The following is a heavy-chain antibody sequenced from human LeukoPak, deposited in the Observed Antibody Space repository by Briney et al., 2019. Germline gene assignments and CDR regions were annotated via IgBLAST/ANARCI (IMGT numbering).Heavy chain of an antibody. Sequence: ASVKVSCKASGYTFTSYDINWVRQATGQGLEWMGWMNPNSGNTGYAQKFQGRVTITRNTSISTAYMELSSLRSEDTAVYYCARGRGVCSGGSCYLAVFDYWGQGTLVTVSS. J-gene: IGHJ4*02. V-gene: IGHV1-8*03. CDR3: ARGRGVCSGGSCYLAVFDY. CDR2: MNPNSGNT. D-gene: IGHD2-15*01. CDR1: GYTFTSYD.